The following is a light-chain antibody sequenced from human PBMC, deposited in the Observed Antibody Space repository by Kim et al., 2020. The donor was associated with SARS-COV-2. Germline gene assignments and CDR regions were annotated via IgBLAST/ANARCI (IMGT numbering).Light chain of an antibody. CDR2: GIS. V-gene: IGKV3-15*01. CDR3: QQYSDWPLT. Sequence: SPGERATLSFRASQSVRSNFLAWYQQKPGQAPRLLIYGISTRATGIPARFSGSGSGTEFTLTISSLQSEDFAVYYCQQYSDWPLTFGQGTKVDIK. J-gene: IGKJ1*01. CDR1: QSVRSN.